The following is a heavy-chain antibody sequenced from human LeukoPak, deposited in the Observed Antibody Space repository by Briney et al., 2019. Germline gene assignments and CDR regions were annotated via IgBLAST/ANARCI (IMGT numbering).Heavy chain of an antibody. D-gene: IGHD5-18*01. CDR3: VRDVGDTTMIFFDY. CDR2: ISAYNGNT. V-gene: IGHV1-18*01. CDR1: GYSFTDFG. Sequence: ASVKVSCKASGYSFTDFGVSWVRQAPGQGLEWMGWISAYNGNTNYAQKFQDRVTMTMDTFASTAYMGMRSLESDDTAVYYCVRDVGDTTMIFFDYWGQGTLVTVSS. J-gene: IGHJ4*02.